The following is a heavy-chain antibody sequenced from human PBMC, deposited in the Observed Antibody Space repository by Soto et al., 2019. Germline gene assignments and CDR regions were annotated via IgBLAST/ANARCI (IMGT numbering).Heavy chain of an antibody. CDR1: GYSFTNYW. CDR3: ASGDYLDY. CDR2: IDPSDSYT. V-gene: IGHV5-10-1*01. Sequence: GESLKVSCKGSGYSFTNYWISWVRQMPGKGLEWMGRIDPSDSYTNYGPSFQGHVTISADKSISTAYLQWSSLKASDTAMYYYASGDYLDYWGQGTLVTVSS. D-gene: IGHD3-16*01. J-gene: IGHJ4*02.